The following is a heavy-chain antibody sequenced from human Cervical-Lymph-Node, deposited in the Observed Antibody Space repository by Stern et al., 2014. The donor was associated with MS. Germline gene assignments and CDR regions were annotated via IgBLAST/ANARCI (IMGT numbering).Heavy chain of an antibody. D-gene: IGHD2/OR15-2a*01. CDR2: INPNGGGT. CDR1: GYTFIDYY. CDR3: ARDFRTSDRLGLGADV. V-gene: IGHV1-2*02. Sequence: VQLVESGAEVQKPGASVMVSCKASGYTFIDYYIHWVRQAPGKGLEWMGWINPNGGGTEYAQKFQGRVTMTRDTSISTAYMELSRLRSADTAVYYCARDFRTSDRLGLGADVWGQGTTVIVSS. J-gene: IGHJ6*02.